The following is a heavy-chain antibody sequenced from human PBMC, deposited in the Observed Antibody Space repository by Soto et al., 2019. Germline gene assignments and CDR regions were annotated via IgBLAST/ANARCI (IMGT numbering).Heavy chain of an antibody. D-gene: IGHD3-10*01. CDR3: EKDPITMVRGVIRDDY. V-gene: IGHV3-23*01. J-gene: IGHJ4*02. CDR2: ISGSGGST. Sequence: GGSLRLSCAASGFTFSSYAMSWVRQAPGKGLEWVSAISGSGGSTYYADSVKGRFTISRDNSKNTLYLQMNSLRAEDTAVYYCEKDPITMVRGVIRDDYWGQGTLVTVSS. CDR1: GFTFSSYA.